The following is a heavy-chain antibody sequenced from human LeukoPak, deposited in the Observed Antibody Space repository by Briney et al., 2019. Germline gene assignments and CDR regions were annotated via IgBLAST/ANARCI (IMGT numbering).Heavy chain of an antibody. J-gene: IGHJ6*03. CDR2: IYTSGST. CDR1: GGSISSYY. Sequence: PPETLSLTCTVSGGSISSYYWSWIRQPAGKGLEWIGRIYTSGSTNYNPSLKSRVTMSVDTSKNQFSLKLSSVTAADTAVYYCARGVWGCSSTSCYDGYYYYYYMDVWGKGTTVTVSS. V-gene: IGHV4-4*07. CDR3: ARGVWGCSSTSCYDGYYYYYYMDV. D-gene: IGHD2-2*01.